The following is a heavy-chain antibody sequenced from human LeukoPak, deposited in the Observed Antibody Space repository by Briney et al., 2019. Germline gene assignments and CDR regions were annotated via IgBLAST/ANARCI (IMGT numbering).Heavy chain of an antibody. V-gene: IGHV1-2*02. CDR1: GYTFTGYY. Sequence: ASVTVSCKASGYTFTGYYMHWVRQAPGQGLEWMGWINPNSGGTNYAQKFQGRVTMTRDTSISTAYMELSRLRSDDTAVYYCARDVETAAIFDNWFDPWGQGTLVTVSS. CDR3: ARDVETAAIFDNWFDP. CDR2: INPNSGGT. J-gene: IGHJ5*02. D-gene: IGHD2-2*01.